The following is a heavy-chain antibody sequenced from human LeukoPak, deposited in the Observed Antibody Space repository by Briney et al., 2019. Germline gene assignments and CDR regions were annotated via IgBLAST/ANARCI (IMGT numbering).Heavy chain of an antibody. CDR2: ISWVGGST. CDR3: AKSRSRSGWYYFDY. J-gene: IGHJ4*02. D-gene: IGHD6-19*01. V-gene: IGHV3-43D*04. CDR1: GFTFDVYA. Sequence: GGSLRLSCAAFGFTFDVYAMHWVRQAPGKGLEWVSLISWVGGSTYYADSVKGGFTISRDNSKNSLYLQMNSLRAEDTALYYCAKSRSRSGWYYFDYWGQGTLVTVSS.